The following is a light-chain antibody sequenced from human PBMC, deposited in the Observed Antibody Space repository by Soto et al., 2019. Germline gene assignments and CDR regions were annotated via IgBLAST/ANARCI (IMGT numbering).Light chain of an antibody. V-gene: IGKV3-20*01. CDR3: QQYGDSPYT. Sequence: EIVLTQSPGTLSLSPGERATLSCRASQSVSNNYLAWYQQKPGQAPRLLMYDAASRPGGIPDRFSGSGFGTEFTLTISRLEPEDFAVYYCQQYGDSPYTFGQGTKVDIK. CDR1: QSVSNNY. CDR2: DAA. J-gene: IGKJ2*01.